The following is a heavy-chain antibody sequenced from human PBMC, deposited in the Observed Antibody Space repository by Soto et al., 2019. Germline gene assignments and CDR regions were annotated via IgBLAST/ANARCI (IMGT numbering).Heavy chain of an antibody. CDR3: ASRGFSSTWYRWFDP. J-gene: IGHJ5*02. Sequence: SETLSLTCTVSGGSITNSSNYWVWIRQPPGKGLEWIGSIYYGVNTYYNPSLKSRVTISVDTSKSQFSLKLSSVTAADTALYYCASRGFSSTWYRWFDPWGQGTLVTVSS. V-gene: IGHV4-39*01. D-gene: IGHD6-13*01. CDR1: GGSITNSSNY. CDR2: IYYGVNT.